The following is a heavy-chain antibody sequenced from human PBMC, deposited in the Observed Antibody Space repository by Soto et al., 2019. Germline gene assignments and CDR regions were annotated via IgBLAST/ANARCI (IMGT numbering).Heavy chain of an antibody. V-gene: IGHV3-23*04. CDR2: FSGSGGAT. CDR1: GFIASNYA. CDR3: AKAGGDY. D-gene: IGHD3-10*01. J-gene: IGHJ4*02. Sequence: VQVVESGGGLVQPGGSLRLSCAASGFIASNYAMSWVRQAPGKGLEWASGFSGSGGATFYADSVKGRFTISRDSSKNTVYLQINRLRVEDTAVYYCAKAGGDYWGQGTLVTVSS.